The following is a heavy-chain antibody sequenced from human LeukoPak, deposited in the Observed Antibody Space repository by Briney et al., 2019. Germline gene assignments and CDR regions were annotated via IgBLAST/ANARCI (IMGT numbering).Heavy chain of an antibody. CDR1: GFTVSSNY. Sequence: GGSLRLSCAASGFTVSSNYMSWVRQAPGKGLEWVSVIYSGGSTYYADSVKGRFTISRHNSKNTLYLQMNSLRAEDTAVYYCARASMIVVAPPFDWGQGTLVTVSS. CDR3: ARASMIVVAPPFD. CDR2: IYSGGST. D-gene: IGHD3-22*01. V-gene: IGHV3-53*04. J-gene: IGHJ4*02.